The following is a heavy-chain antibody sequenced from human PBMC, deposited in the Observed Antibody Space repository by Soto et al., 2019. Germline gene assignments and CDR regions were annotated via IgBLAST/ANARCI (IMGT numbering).Heavy chain of an antibody. Sequence: PGGSLRLSCAASGFTFSSYAMSWVRQAPGKGLEWVSAISGSGGSTYYADSVKGRFTISRDNSKNTLYPQMNSLRAEDTAVYYCASWVRITIFGVVKGLLDYWGQGTLVTVSS. CDR3: ASWVRITIFGVVKGLLDY. V-gene: IGHV3-23*01. D-gene: IGHD3-3*01. CDR2: ISGSGGST. J-gene: IGHJ4*02. CDR1: GFTFSSYA.